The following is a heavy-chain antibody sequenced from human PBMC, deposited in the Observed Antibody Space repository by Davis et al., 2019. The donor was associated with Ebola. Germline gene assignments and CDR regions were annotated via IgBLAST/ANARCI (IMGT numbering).Heavy chain of an antibody. Sequence: GESLMISCAVSGLAFSDYSMNWVRQASGRGLEWVASISSSSSDMSYADSVRGRFSISRDDSKNTLYLQMDSLRAEDTAVFYCAEGGTNNFLGANWGQGTLVTVSS. CDR1: GLAFSDYS. CDR2: ISSSSSDM. D-gene: IGHD2-8*01. J-gene: IGHJ4*02. V-gene: IGHV3-21*04. CDR3: AEGGTNNFLGAN.